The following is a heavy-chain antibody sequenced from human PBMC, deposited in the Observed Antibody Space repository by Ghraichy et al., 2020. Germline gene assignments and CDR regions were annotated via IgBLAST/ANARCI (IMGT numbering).Heavy chain of an antibody. J-gene: IGHJ4*02. Sequence: GGSLRLSCAASGFTFSNSWIHWVCQAPGKGLVWVSRMNGDGSIITYADSVKGRFTISRDNAKNTLYLQMNSLRAEDTAVYYCARAGSYRFDYWGQGTLVIVSS. D-gene: IGHD1-26*01. V-gene: IGHV3-74*01. CDR1: GFTFSNSW. CDR2: MNGDGSII. CDR3: ARAGSYRFDY.